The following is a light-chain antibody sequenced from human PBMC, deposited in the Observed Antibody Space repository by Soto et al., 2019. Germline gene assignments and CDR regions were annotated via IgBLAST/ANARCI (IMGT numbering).Light chain of an antibody. J-gene: IGKJ1*01. CDR2: AAS. V-gene: IGKV1-39*01. Sequence: DVQMTQAPSSLSASVGDRVTITCRASQSISTFLNWYQQKPRKAPKLLIYAASSLQTGVPSRFSGSGSGTDFTLTISSLLPDDFATYYCQQYNTYFPWTFGQGTKVDIK. CDR1: QSISTF. CDR3: QQYNTYFPWT.